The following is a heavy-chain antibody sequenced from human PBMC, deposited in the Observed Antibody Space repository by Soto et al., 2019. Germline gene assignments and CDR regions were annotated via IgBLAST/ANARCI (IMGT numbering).Heavy chain of an antibody. J-gene: IGHJ4*02. V-gene: IGHV4-39*01. Sequence: QLQLQESGPGLVKPSETLSLTCTVSGGSISSSSYYWGWIRQPPGKGLEWIGSIYYSGSTYYNPSLTSRATISVDTSKNQFSLKLGSVTAADTAVYYCARHTPAISISDHWGQGTLVTVSS. CDR2: IYYSGST. D-gene: IGHD2-15*01. CDR3: ARHTPAISISDH. CDR1: GGSISSSSYY.